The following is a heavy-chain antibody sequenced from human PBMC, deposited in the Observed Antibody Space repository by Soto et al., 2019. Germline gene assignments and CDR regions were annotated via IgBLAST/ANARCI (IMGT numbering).Heavy chain of an antibody. CDR2: ISPDGGST. CDR3: ARAPRGGVIIVITWAQIDY. V-gene: IGHV1-46*01. CDR1: GYDFTDHY. D-gene: IGHD3-10*01. J-gene: IGHJ4*02. Sequence: ASVKVSCKASGYDFTDHYIHWVRQAPGQGLEWMGLISPDGGSTRYSQKFQARITMTRDTSTSTVYMELSSLRSEDTAVYYCARAPRGGVIIVITWAQIDYWGQGTLVTVSS.